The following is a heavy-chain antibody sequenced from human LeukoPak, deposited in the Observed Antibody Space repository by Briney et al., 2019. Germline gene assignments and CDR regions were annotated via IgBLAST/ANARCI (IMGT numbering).Heavy chain of an antibody. CDR3: ARSYGSGTPWDY. CDR2: IYTNGTT. CDR1: GGSISSGSYS. Sequence: SQTLSLTCTVSGGSISSGSYSWSWIRQPAGKGLEWIGRIYTNGTTNYNPSLKSRVTISVDTSKNQFSLKLSSVTAADTAVYYCARSYGSGTPWDYWGQGTLVTVSS. V-gene: IGHV4-61*02. J-gene: IGHJ4*02. D-gene: IGHD3-10*01.